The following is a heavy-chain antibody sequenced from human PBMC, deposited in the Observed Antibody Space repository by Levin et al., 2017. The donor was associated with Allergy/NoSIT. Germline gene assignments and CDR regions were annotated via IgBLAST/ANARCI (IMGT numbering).Heavy chain of an antibody. CDR1: GYSFTNNW. V-gene: IGHV5-51*01. Sequence: GESLKISCKGSGYSFTNNWIGWVRQMPGKGLEWMGIIFPGDSDTRYSPSFQGRVTISVDKSVSTAYLQWTSLEASDTAIYYCATTSAAGALSYFDHWGQGTVVTVSS. CDR3: ATTSAAGALSYFDH. CDR2: IFPGDSDT. J-gene: IGHJ4*02. D-gene: IGHD6-13*01.